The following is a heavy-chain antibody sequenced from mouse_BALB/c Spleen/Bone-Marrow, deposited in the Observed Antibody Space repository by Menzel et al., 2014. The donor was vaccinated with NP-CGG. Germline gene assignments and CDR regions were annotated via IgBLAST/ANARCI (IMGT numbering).Heavy chain of an antibody. Sequence: DVKLVESGGGLVEPGGSLKLSCAASGFTFSDYYMYWVRQTPEKRLEWVATISDGGSYTYYPDSVKGRFTISRDNAKNNLYLQMSSLKSEDTAMYYCARGRIYYDYDVGDYWGQGTTLTVSS. J-gene: IGHJ2*01. CDR2: ISDGGSYT. CDR3: ARGRIYYDYDVGDY. V-gene: IGHV5-4*02. D-gene: IGHD2-4*01. CDR1: GFTFSDYY.